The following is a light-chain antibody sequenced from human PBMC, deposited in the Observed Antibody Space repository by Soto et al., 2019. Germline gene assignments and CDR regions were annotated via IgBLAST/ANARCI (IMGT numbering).Light chain of an antibody. V-gene: IGKV1-5*03. CDR3: LQYQSYWT. CDR1: QSISRQ. J-gene: IGKJ1*01. CDR2: QAS. Sequence: DIQMTQSPSTLSASVGDRVSITCRASQSISRQLAWYQQKPGKAPNLLIYQASNLETGVPSRFTGSGSWTAFSGNISTLQPDDLATEYELQYQSYWTFGQGTRVEVK.